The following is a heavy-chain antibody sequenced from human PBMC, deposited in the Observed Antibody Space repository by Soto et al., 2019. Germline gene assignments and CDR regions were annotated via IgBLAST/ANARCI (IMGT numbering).Heavy chain of an antibody. D-gene: IGHD3-9*01. CDR2: INSDGSST. CDR3: AADVLRYFDRSGAFDI. J-gene: IGHJ3*02. CDR1: GFTFSSYW. V-gene: IGHV3-74*01. Sequence: GWSLRLSCAASGFTFSSYWMHWVRQAPGKGLVWVSRINSDGSSTSYADSVKGRFTISRDNAKNTLYLQMNSLRAEDTAVYYCAADVLRYFDRSGAFDIWGQGTMVTVSS.